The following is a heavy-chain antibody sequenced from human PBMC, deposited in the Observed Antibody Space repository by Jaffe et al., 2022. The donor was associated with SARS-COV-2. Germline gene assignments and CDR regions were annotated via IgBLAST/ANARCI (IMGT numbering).Heavy chain of an antibody. CDR1: GFSLSNSERG. CDR3: ARTTVVTAATGFDP. V-gene: IGHV2-26*01. J-gene: IGHJ5*02. CDR2: IFPNDAK. D-gene: IGHD2-21*02. Sequence: QVTLKESGPVVVKPTETLTLTCTVSGFSLSNSERGVTWIRQPPGKALEWLAHIFPNDAKSYSASLKNRLTISKDAAKSQVVLTVTNMDPVDTATYYCARTTVVTAATGFDPWGQGTLVTVSS.